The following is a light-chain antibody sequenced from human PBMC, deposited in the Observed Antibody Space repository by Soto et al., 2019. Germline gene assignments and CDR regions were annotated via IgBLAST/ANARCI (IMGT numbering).Light chain of an antibody. V-gene: IGLV2-11*01. CDR3: CSYAGSDTYVV. Sequence: QSALTQPRSVSGSPGQSVTISCTGTSSDVGGYNYVSWYQQHPGKAPKLMIYDVSKRPSGVPDRFSGSKSGNTASLTISGLQVENEVDYYCCSYAGSDTYVVFGGGTKLTVL. CDR1: SSDVGGYNY. J-gene: IGLJ2*01. CDR2: DVS.